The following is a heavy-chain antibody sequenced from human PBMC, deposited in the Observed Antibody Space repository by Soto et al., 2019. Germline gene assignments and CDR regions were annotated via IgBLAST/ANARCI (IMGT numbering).Heavy chain of an antibody. D-gene: IGHD6-13*01. V-gene: IGHV3-30*18. J-gene: IGHJ6*02. CDR1: WGNFIVFG. CDR3: AKDDGSTWSMFYSYRGGDV. CDR2: ISYDGSNQ. Sequence: PGGALRVSYAGSWGNFIVFGVLWVREAPDKGLECVALISYDGSNQYYADSVKGRFTISRDNSKNTLYMQMNSLTIEDTAVYYCAKDDGSTWSMFYSYRGGDVWGQATTVPSP.